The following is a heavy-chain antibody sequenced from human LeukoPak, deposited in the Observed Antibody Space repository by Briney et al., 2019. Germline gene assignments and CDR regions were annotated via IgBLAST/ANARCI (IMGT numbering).Heavy chain of an antibody. CDR3: ARAGPMVRGVTKLDY. CDR2: INSDGSST. D-gene: IGHD3-10*01. V-gene: IGHV3-74*01. Sequence: GGSLRLSCAAPGFTFSSYWMHWVRQAPGKGLVWVSRINSDGSSTSYADSVKGRFTISRDNAKNTLYLQMNSLRAEDTAVYYCARAGPMVRGVTKLDYWGQGTLVTVSS. CDR1: GFTFSSYW. J-gene: IGHJ4*02.